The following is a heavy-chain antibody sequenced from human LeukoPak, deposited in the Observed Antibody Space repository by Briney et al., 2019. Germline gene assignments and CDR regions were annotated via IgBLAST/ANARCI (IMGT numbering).Heavy chain of an antibody. Sequence: SETLSLTCTVSGGSISNHYWSWIRQPPGKGLEWIGYIYYNGRTNYNPSLESRVTVSVDTSKNQFSMKLSSVTAADTAVYYCARAAGVTFPFDYWGQGTLVTVSS. V-gene: IGHV4-59*11. CDR1: GGSISNHY. CDR3: ARAAGVTFPFDY. J-gene: IGHJ4*02. D-gene: IGHD3-16*01. CDR2: IYYNGRT.